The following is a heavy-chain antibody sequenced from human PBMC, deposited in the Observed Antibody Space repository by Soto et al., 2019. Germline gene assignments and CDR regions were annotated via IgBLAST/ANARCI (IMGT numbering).Heavy chain of an antibody. D-gene: IGHD3-10*01. J-gene: IGHJ4*02. Sequence: QVQLQESGPGLVKPSQTLSLTCAVSGGSISSGGAYYWSWIRQSPGKGLEWIAYIHYSGSTYYNSSLQGRVTMSVDTAKNQFSLKVSSVTAADTAVYYCARSPKGLGNFDYWGQGTLVTVSS. CDR1: GGSISSGGAYY. CDR2: IHYSGST. V-gene: IGHV4-30-4*01. CDR3: ARSPKGLGNFDY.